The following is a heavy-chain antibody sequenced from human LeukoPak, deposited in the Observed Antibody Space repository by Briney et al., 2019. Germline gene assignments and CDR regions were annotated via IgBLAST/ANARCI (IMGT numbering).Heavy chain of an antibody. D-gene: IGHD6-13*01. CDR2: TSYDGSNK. Sequence: PGGSLRLSCAASGFTFSSYAIHWVRQAPGKGLEWVAMTSYDGSNKYYADSVKGRFTISRDNSKNTLYLQMNSLRAEDTAVYYCAKGSFKGQQLTRFFDCWGQGTLVTVSS. J-gene: IGHJ4*02. CDR1: GFTFSSYA. V-gene: IGHV3-30-3*01. CDR3: AKGSFKGQQLTRFFDC.